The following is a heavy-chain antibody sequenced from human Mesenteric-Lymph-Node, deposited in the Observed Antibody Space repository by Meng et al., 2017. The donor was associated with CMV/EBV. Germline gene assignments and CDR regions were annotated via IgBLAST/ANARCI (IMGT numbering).Heavy chain of an antibody. V-gene: IGHV3-74*01. Sequence: GESLKISCAASGFTFSSYWMHWVRQVPGKGLVWVSRIDGDGITTTYADSVKGRFTISRDNAKNSLYLQMNSLRAEDTAVYYCATLQLGYSYGYDYWGQGTLVTVSS. CDR1: GFTFSSYW. D-gene: IGHD5-18*01. CDR3: ATLQLGYSYGYDY. CDR2: IDGDGITT. J-gene: IGHJ4*02.